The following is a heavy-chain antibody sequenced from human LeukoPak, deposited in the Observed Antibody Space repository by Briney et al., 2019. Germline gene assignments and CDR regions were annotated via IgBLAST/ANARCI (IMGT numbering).Heavy chain of an antibody. J-gene: IGHJ3*02. CDR3: ATARLDFWSGLRMRSYAFDI. CDR2: FDPEDGET. Sequence: ASVKVSRKVSGYTLTELSMHWVRQAPGKGLEWMGGFDPEDGETIYAQKFQGRVTMTEDTSTDTAYMELSSLRSEDTAVYYCATARLDFWSGLRMRSYAFDIWGQGTMVTVSS. V-gene: IGHV1-24*01. D-gene: IGHD3-3*01. CDR1: GYTLTELS.